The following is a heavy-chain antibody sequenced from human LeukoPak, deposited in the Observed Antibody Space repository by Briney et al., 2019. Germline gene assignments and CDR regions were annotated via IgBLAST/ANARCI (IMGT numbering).Heavy chain of an antibody. J-gene: IGHJ4*02. V-gene: IGHV6-1*01. CDR3: ARAAIDTSGYYSFDY. Sequence: SQTLSLTCAISGDSFSSNSATWIWLRQSPSRGLEWLGRTYYRSKWYNDYAVSVKSRTTINPDTSKNQFSLQLNSVTPEDTAVYYCARAAIDTSGYYSFDYWGQGTLVTVSS. CDR2: TYYRSKWYN. CDR1: GDSFSSNSAT. D-gene: IGHD3-22*01.